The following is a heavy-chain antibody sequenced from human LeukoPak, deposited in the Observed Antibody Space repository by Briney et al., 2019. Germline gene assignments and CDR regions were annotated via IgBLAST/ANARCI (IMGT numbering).Heavy chain of an antibody. CDR1: GFTFSSYS. J-gene: IGHJ4*02. Sequence: GGSLRLSCAASGFTFSSYSMNWVRQAPGKGLEWVSSISSSSSYIYYADSVKGRFTISGDNAKNSLYLQMNSLRAGDTAVYYCARGKAYDSSGYYKLFDYWGQGTLVTVSS. D-gene: IGHD3-22*01. V-gene: IGHV3-21*01. CDR3: ARGKAYDSSGYYKLFDY. CDR2: ISSSSSYI.